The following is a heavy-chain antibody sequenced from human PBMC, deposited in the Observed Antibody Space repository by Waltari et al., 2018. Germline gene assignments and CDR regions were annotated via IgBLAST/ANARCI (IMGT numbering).Heavy chain of an antibody. J-gene: IGHJ6*03. Sequence: QVQLQESGPGLVKPSETLSLTCTVSGGSISSYYWSWIRQPPGKGLEWIGYIYYSGSTNYNPSLKSRVTISVDTSKNQFSLKLSSVTAADTAVYYCASLGRAAAREPPTYYYYYYYMDVWGKGTTVTISS. CDR1: GGSISSYY. V-gene: IGHV4-59*08. D-gene: IGHD2-2*01. CDR3: ASLGRAAAREPPTYYYYYYYMDV. CDR2: IYYSGST.